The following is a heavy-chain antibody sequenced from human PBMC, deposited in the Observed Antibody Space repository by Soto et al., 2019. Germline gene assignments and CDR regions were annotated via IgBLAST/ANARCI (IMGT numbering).Heavy chain of an antibody. CDR1: GFIFSDYG. V-gene: IGHV3-48*02. CDR3: TRDPEGDLDFDY. Sequence: EVHLVESGGGLVQPGGSLRLSCAASGFIFSDYGLTWVRQAPGKGLEWVSHINAPSTSPLYADSVRGRFTISRDNAKNSVYLQMSSLSDEDTAVYYCTRDPEGDLDFDYWGQGTLVTVSS. CDR2: INAPSTSP. D-gene: IGHD2-21*02. J-gene: IGHJ4*02.